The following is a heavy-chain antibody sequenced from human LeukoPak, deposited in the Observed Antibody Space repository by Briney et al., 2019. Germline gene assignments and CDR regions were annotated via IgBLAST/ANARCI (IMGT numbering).Heavy chain of an antibody. CDR2: INTNTGNP. J-gene: IGHJ5*02. V-gene: IGHV7-4-1*02. CDR3: ARDTPYSSSWYSTVNWFDP. CDR1: GYTFTGYY. D-gene: IGHD6-13*01. Sequence: GASVKVSCKASGYTFTGYYMHWVRRAPGQGLEWMGWINTNTGNPTYAQGFTGRFVFSLDTSVSTAYLQISSLKAEDTAVYYCARDTPYSSSWYSTVNWFDPWGQGTLVTVSS.